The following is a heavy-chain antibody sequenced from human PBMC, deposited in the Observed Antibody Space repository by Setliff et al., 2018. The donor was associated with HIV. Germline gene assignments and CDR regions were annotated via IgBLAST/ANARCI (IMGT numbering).Heavy chain of an antibody. D-gene: IGHD5-18*01. V-gene: IGHV3-23*01. CDR3: AKGFRPVDTALVSGPTY. J-gene: IGHJ4*02. CDR2: IGGSTGST. CDR1: GFAFDNYC. Sequence: GGSLRLSCAASGFAFDNYCMTWVRQAPGKGLEWVSAIGGSTGSTYYADSVKGRFTISRDNSQNTLYLQMNSLRADDTAIYYCAKGFRPVDTALVSGPTYWGQGMRVTVSS.